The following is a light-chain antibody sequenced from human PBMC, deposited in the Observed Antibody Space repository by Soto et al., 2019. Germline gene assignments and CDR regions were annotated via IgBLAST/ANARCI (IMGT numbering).Light chain of an antibody. CDR1: SSDVGGYHY. V-gene: IGLV2-11*01. CDR2: DVN. Sequence: QSVLTQPRSVSGSPGQSVTLSCTGTSSDVGGYHYVSWYQHHPGKAPKIIIYDVNKRPSGVPDRFSGSKSGNTASLTISGLQTEDEADYYCCSYAGSDTLVFGGRTKLTVL. J-gene: IGLJ2*01. CDR3: CSYAGSDTLV.